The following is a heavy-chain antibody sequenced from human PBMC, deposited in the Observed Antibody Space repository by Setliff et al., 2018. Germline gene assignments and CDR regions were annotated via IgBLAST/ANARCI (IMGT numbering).Heavy chain of an antibody. V-gene: IGHV4-34*01. CDR1: GFTFSDYS. CDR3: ARGFDVCGGGACYTDGPYYFDY. D-gene: IGHD2-21*02. Sequence: GSLRLSCAASGFTFSDYSMNWIRQPPGKGLEWIGEINHSGSTNYNPSLKSRVTISVDTSKNQFSLKLSSVAAADTAVYYCARGFDVCGGGACYTDGPYYFDYWGLGTLVTVSS. CDR2: INHSGST. J-gene: IGHJ4*02.